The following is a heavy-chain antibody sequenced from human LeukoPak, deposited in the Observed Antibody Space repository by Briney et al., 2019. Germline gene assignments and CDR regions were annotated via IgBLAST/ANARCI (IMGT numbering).Heavy chain of an antibody. J-gene: IGHJ4*02. CDR3: ARADQIGYCSSTSCSSFDY. CDR2: ISYDGSNK. D-gene: IGHD2-2*01. CDR1: GFTVSSYA. V-gene: IGHV3-30-3*01. Sequence: GGSLRLSCAASGFTVSSYAMHWVRQAPGEGLEWVAVISYDGSNKYYADSVKGRFTTSRDNSKNTLYLQMNSLRAEDTAVYYCARADQIGYCSSTSCSSFDYWGQGTLVTVSS.